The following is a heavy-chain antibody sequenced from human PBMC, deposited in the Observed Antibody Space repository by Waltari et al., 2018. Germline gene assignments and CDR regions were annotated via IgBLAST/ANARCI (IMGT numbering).Heavy chain of an antibody. D-gene: IGHD6-13*01. CDR3: ASTFIAAAGSAGYFDL. CDR2: MNPNSGNT. V-gene: IGHV1-8*01. J-gene: IGHJ2*01. CDR1: GYTFTSYD. Sequence: QVQLVQSGAEVKKPGASVKVSCKASGYTFTSYDINWVRQATGQGLEWMGWMNPNSGNTGYAQKFQGRVTMTRNTSISTAYMELSSLRSEDTAVYYCASTFIAAAGSAGYFDLWGRGTLVTVSS.